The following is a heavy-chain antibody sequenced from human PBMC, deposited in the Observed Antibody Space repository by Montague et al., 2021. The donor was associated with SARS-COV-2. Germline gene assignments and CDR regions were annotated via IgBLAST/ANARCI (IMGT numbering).Heavy chain of an antibody. CDR2: ISSDGSYK. CDR3: ARDLLRHKGGFDS. Sequence: SLRLSCAASGFTFTSYSMNWFRQAPGKGLEALSVISSDGSYKYYADSVKGRFTISRDNSRNTLYLQMNSLRPEDTAVYYCARDLLRHKGGFDSWGQGTLVTVSS. CDR1: GFTFTSYS. V-gene: IGHV3-30-3*01. J-gene: IGHJ4*02. D-gene: IGHD2/OR15-2a*01.